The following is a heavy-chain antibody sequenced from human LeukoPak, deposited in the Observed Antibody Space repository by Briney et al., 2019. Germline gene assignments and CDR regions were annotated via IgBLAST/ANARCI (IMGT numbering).Heavy chain of an antibody. CDR2: INHSGST. V-gene: IGHV4-34*01. CDR3: ARHPFYDSSGYYHRWDYFDY. D-gene: IGHD3-22*01. CDR1: GGSFSGYY. J-gene: IGHJ4*02. Sequence: SETLSLTCAVYGGSFSGYYWSWIRQPPGKGLEWIGEINHSGSTNYNPSPKSRVTISVDTSKNQFSLKLSSVTAADTAVYYCARHPFYDSSGYYHRWDYFDYWGQGTLVTVSS.